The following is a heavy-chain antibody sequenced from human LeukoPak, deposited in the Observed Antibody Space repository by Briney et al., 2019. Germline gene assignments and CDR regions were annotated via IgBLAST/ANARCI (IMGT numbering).Heavy chain of an antibody. CDR1: SGSISTYY. CDR2: TDYSGST. Sequence: PSETLSLTCTVSSGSISTYYWSWIRQPPRKGLEWIGFTDYSGSTNYSPSLKSRVTISVDMSKNQISLKLSSVTAADTAVYYCARDAGVVNAFEIWGQGTMVIVYS. D-gene: IGHD3-22*01. CDR3: ARDAGVVNAFEI. J-gene: IGHJ3*02. V-gene: IGHV4-59*01.